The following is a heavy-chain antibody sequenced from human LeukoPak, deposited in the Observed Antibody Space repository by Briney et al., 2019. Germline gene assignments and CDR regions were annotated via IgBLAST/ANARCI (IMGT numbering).Heavy chain of an antibody. V-gene: IGHV1-46*01. D-gene: IGHD6-13*01. J-gene: IGHJ3*01. CDR1: GYILTKSY. CDR3: ARSEITTSGNDAFDV. Sequence: ASVKVSCKASGYILTKSYIHWVRQATGQGPEWMGMINPSDGGTDHAQRFRGRLIMTRDTSTSTLYLEVSSLRSEDTAVYFCARSEITTSGNDAFDVWGQGTMVTVSS. CDR2: INPSDGGT.